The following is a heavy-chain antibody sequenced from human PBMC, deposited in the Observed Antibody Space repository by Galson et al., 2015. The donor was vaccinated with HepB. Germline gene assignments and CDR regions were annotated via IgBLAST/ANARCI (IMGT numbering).Heavy chain of an antibody. CDR1: GYTFTSYY. Sequence: SCKASGYTFTSYYMHWVRQAPGQGLEWMGIINPSGGSTSYAQKFQGRVTMTRDTSTSTVYMELSSLRSEDTAVYYCARRGVVTAITHDAFDIWGQGTMVTVSS. D-gene: IGHD2-21*02. V-gene: IGHV1-46*03. CDR3: ARRGVVTAITHDAFDI. J-gene: IGHJ3*02. CDR2: INPSGGST.